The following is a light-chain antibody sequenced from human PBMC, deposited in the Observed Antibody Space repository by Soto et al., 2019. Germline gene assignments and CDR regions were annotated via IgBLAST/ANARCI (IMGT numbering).Light chain of an antibody. CDR1: QSIGSH. V-gene: IGKV3-15*01. J-gene: IGKJ4*01. Sequence: EIVMTQSPATLSVSPGERATLSCRASQSIGSHLAWYQQKPGQAPRLLIYGASTRATGVPARFSGSGSGTEFTLTISSLQSEDFAVYYCQQYHNWPPLTFGGGTKVDIK. CDR2: GAS. CDR3: QQYHNWPPLT.